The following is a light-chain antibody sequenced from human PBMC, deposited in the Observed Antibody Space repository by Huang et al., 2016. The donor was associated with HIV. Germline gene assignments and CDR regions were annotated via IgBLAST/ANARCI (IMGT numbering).Light chain of an antibody. CDR2: GAS. Sequence: EIVMTQSPATLSVSPGERATLSCRASQSVSSKLAWYQRKPGQAPRLLIYGASTRATGIPARCSGSGSGTEFTLTISSLQSEDFAVYYCQQYNNWLLLTFGGGTKVEIK. J-gene: IGKJ4*01. CDR3: QQYNNWLLLT. CDR1: QSVSSK. V-gene: IGKV3-15*01.